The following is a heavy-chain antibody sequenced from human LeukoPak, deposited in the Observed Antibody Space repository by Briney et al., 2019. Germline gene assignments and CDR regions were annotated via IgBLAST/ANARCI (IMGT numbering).Heavy chain of an antibody. J-gene: IGHJ3*02. D-gene: IGHD1-1*01. V-gene: IGHV3-23*01. CDR3: ARVGWNWNDSGDSFDI. Sequence: GGSLRLSCAASGFTFSSYAMSWVRQAPGKGLEWVSAISGSGGSTYYADSVKGRFTISRDNSKNTLYLQMNSLRAEDTAVYYCARVGWNWNDSGDSFDIWGQGTMVTVSS. CDR1: GFTFSSYA. CDR2: ISGSGGST.